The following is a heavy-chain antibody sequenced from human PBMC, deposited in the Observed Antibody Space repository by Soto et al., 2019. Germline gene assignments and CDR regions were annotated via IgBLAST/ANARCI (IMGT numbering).Heavy chain of an antibody. V-gene: IGHV3-13*01. J-gene: IGHJ6*02. CDR2: IGTAGDT. CDR1: GFTFSSYD. CDR3: ARWLSSDFWSVYSNPSGYGMDV. Sequence: GGSLRLSCAASGFTFSSYDMHWVRQATGKGLEWVSAIGTAGDTYYPGSVKGRFTISRENAKNSLYLQMNSLRAGDTAVYYCARWLSSDFWSVYSNPSGYGMDVWGQGTTVTVSS. D-gene: IGHD3-3*01.